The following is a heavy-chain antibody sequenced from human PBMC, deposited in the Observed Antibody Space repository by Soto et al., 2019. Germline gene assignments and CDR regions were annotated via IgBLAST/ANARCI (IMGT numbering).Heavy chain of an antibody. V-gene: IGHV1-18*01. CDR1: GYTFTSYS. D-gene: IGHD3-10*01. CDR3: AGGWFGEFVYQFDY. Sequence: QVKLVQSGAEVKKPGASVKVSCKPSGYTFTSYSITWVRQAPGQGLEWMGWISAYNGNTNYAQKFQGRVTMTTDTSTSTAYMELRSLGSDDTAVYYCAGGWFGEFVYQFDYWGQGTLVTVSS. J-gene: IGHJ4*02. CDR2: ISAYNGNT.